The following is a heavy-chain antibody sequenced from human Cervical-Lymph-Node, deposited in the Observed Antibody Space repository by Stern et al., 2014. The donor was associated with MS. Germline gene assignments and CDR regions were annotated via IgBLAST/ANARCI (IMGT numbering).Heavy chain of an antibody. CDR3: ARGPYCSSTSCYTNGYYFYGLDV. J-gene: IGHJ6*02. CDR1: GYTFTSFG. CDR2: ISGYNGDT. D-gene: IGHD2-2*02. Sequence: QVQLVQSGAEVRKPGASVKVSCKASGYTFTSFGISWLRRAPGQGLEWMCWISGYNGDTNYPQKLQGRVILTTDTSTSTAYMDLTSLRSDDTAMYYCARGPYCSSTSCYTNGYYFYGLDVWGQGTTVTVSS. V-gene: IGHV1-18*01.